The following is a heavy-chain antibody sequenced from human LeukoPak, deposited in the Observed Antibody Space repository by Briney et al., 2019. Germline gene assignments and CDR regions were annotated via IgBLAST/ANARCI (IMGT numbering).Heavy chain of an antibody. V-gene: IGHV3-74*01. CDR1: GFTFSSYW. J-gene: IGHJ4*02. D-gene: IGHD6-19*01. CDR2: INSDGSST. Sequence: GGSLRLSCAASGFTFSSYWMHWVRQVPGKGLVWVSRINSDGSSTSYADSVKGRFTISRDNAKNTLYLQMNSLRAGDTAVYYCASRVNSGWSFDYWGQGTLVTVSS. CDR3: ASRVNSGWSFDY.